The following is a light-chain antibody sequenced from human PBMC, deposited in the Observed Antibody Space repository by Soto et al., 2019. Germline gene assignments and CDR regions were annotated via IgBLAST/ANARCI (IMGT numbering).Light chain of an antibody. CDR1: SSDVGGYNY. Sequence: QSALTQPASVSGSPGQSITISCTGTSSDVGGYNYVSWYQQHPGTAPKLIIYEVSNRPSGVSNRFSGSKSGNTASLSISGLQAEDEDDYYCSSYTSTSTLWVFGGGTKVTVL. CDR2: EVS. V-gene: IGLV2-14*03. J-gene: IGLJ3*02. CDR3: SSYTSTSTLWV.